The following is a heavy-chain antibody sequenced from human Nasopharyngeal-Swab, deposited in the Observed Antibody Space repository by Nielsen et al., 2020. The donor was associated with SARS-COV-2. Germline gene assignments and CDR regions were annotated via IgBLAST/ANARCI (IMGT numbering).Heavy chain of an antibody. CDR3: ARVGTYCSSTSCFALGGNRYTDV. V-gene: IGHV3-48*01. CDR2: ISSSSSTI. J-gene: IGHJ6*03. CDR1: GFTVSSNY. Sequence: GGSLRLSCAASGFTVSSNYMSWVRQAPGKGLEWVSYISSSSSTIYYADSVKGRFTISRDNAKNSLYLQMNSLRAEDTAVYYCARVGTYCSSTSCFALGGNRYTDVWGKGTTVTVSS. D-gene: IGHD2-2*01.